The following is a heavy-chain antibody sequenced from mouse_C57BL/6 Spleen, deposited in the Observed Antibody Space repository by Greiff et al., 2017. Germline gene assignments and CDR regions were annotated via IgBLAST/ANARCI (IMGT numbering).Heavy chain of an antibody. J-gene: IGHJ1*03. V-gene: IGHV1-52*01. CDR2: IDPSDSET. Sequence: QVQLQQPGAELVRPGSSVKLSCKASGYTFTSYWMHWVKQRPIQGLEWIGNIDPSDSETHYNQKFKDKATLTVDKSSSTAYMQLSSLTSEDSAVYYCAREFITTVVARYFDVWGTGTTVTVSS. CDR3: AREFITTVVARYFDV. CDR1: GYTFTSYW. D-gene: IGHD1-1*01.